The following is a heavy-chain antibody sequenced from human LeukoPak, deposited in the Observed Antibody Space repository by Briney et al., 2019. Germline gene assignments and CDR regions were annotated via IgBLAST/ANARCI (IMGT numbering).Heavy chain of an antibody. CDR1: GFTFSNYN. Sequence: GGSLRLSCAASGFTFSNYNMNWVRQAPGKGLEWVSFISSTSTYIYYADSLKGRFTISRDNARNSLYLQMSSLRAEDTAVYYCARDGYGSGIDSWGQGTLVTVSS. CDR2: ISSTSTYI. D-gene: IGHD3-10*01. J-gene: IGHJ4*02. V-gene: IGHV3-21*06. CDR3: ARDGYGSGIDS.